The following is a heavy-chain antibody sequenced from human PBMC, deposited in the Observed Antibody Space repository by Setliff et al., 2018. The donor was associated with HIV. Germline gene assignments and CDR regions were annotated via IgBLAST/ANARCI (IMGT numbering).Heavy chain of an antibody. V-gene: IGHV4-31*03. CDR3: AGFSYNFWVYRFDH. CDR1: GGSTTSGGYY. Sequence: SETLSLTCSVSGGSTTSGGYYCRGSRQHPGKGLEYIGYIYYSGSTYYNPSLKSRVTMSIGTSTQQFFLNVTSVTAADTAVYYCAGFSYNFWVYRFDHWGQGALVTVSS. D-gene: IGHD3-3*01. CDR2: IYYSGST. J-gene: IGHJ4*02.